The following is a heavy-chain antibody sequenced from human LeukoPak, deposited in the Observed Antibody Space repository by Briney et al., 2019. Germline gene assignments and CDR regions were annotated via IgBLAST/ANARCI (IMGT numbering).Heavy chain of an antibody. CDR3: ARAGYCTNGVCYKSYYGMDV. Sequence: GGSLRLSCAASGFTFSSYSMNWVRQAPGKGLEWVSYISSSGSTIYYADSVKGRFTISRDNAKNSLYLQMNSLRAEDTAVYYCARAGYCTNGVCYKSYYGMDVWGQGTTVTVSS. D-gene: IGHD2-8*01. V-gene: IGHV3-48*04. J-gene: IGHJ6*02. CDR1: GFTFSSYS. CDR2: ISSSGSTI.